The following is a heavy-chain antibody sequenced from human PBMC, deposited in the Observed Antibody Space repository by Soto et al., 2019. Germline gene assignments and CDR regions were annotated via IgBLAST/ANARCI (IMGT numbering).Heavy chain of an antibody. CDR1: GYTFTSYD. D-gene: IGHD3-10*01. J-gene: IGHJ3*02. Sequence: QVQLVQSGAEVKKPGASVKVSCKASGYTFTSYDINWVRQATGQGLEWIGWMNPNSGNTGYAQKCXGXAXMXRHTSISTAYMELSSLRSEDTAVYYCARGINYYDSGDDAFDIWGQGTMVTVSS. CDR3: ARGINYYDSGDDAFDI. V-gene: IGHV1-8*01. CDR2: MNPNSGNT.